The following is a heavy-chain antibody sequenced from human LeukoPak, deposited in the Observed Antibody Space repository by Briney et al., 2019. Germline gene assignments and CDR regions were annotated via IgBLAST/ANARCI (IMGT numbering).Heavy chain of an antibody. CDR2: MNPNSGNT. Sequence: GASVKVSCKASGYTFTRYDINWVRQATGHGLEWMGWMNPNSGNTGYAQKFQGRVTITRNTSISTAYMELSSLRSEDTAVYYCARGAGYYYGSGSHDYWGQGTLVTVSS. J-gene: IGHJ4*02. CDR1: GYTFTRYD. D-gene: IGHD3-10*01. V-gene: IGHV1-8*03. CDR3: ARGAGYYYGSGSHDY.